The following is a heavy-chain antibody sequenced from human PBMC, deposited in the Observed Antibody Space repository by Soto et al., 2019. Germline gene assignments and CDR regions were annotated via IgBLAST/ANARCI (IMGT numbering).Heavy chain of an antibody. CDR2: IYPGDSDT. D-gene: IGHD1-1*01. Sequence: PGESLKISCKASGYTFTTFWIAWVRQMPGKGLEWMGIIYPGDSDTRYSPSFRGQVTISADKSSSTAYLQWSSLKASDTAMYYCARGKTGITHPYHLDSWGQGTLVTVSS. CDR3: ARGKTGITHPYHLDS. J-gene: IGHJ4*02. CDR1: GYTFTTFW. V-gene: IGHV5-51*01.